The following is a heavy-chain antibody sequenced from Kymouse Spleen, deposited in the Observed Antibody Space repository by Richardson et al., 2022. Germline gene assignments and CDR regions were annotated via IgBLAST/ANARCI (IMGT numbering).Heavy chain of an antibody. CDR3: ARSGYNWNYTSYYYYGMDV. J-gene: IGHJ6*02. Sequence: QLQLQESGPGLVKPSETLSLTCTVSGGSISSSSYYWGWIRQPPGKGLEWIGSIYYSGSTYYNPSLKSRVTISVDTSKNQFSLKLSSVTAADTAVYYCARSGYNWNYTSYYYYGMDVWGQGTTVTVSS. CDR1: GGSISSSSYY. V-gene: IGHV4-39*01. D-gene: IGHD1-7*01. CDR2: IYYSGST.